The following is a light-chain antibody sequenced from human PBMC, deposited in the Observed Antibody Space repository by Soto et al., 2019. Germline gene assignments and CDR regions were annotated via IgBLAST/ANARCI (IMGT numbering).Light chain of an antibody. CDR1: QNINTY. J-gene: IGKJ5*01. CDR3: QQSFSTLLIS. CDR2: AAS. Sequence: DIQMTQSPSSLAASIGDGVTITCRASQNINTYLNWYQQKPGKAPKLLISAASNLQSGVPSRFSGSGSGTDFTLTISGLQPEDFATYSCQQSFSTLLISFGQGTRLEIK. V-gene: IGKV1-39*01.